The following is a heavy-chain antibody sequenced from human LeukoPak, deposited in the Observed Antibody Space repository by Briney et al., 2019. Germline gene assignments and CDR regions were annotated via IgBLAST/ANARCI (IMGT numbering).Heavy chain of an antibody. V-gene: IGHV5-51*01. CDR3: AKHNSYEWRSDY. CDR2: IYPGDSDT. J-gene: IGHJ4*02. D-gene: IGHD5-18*01. Sequence: GESLKISCKGSGNSFTSFWIGWVRKIPGKGLEWMGIIYPGDSDTRYSPSFQGQVTISADKSISTAYLQWSSLKASDTAMYYCAKHNSYEWRSDYWGQGTLVTVSS. CDR1: GNSFTSFW.